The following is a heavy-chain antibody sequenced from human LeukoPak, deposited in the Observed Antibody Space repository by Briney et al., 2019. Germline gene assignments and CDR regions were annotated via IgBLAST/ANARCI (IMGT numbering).Heavy chain of an antibody. Sequence: GGSLRLSCAASGFTFSTYAMSWVRQAPGKGLEWVSGIRGRGDRMYYADSVKGRFTISRDNSKTTLYLQMDSLRDGDTAVYYCAKDPYSTGLFQGYYFDYWGQGTLVTVSS. CDR1: GFTFSTYA. CDR2: IRGRGDRM. V-gene: IGHV3-23*01. D-gene: IGHD6-19*01. J-gene: IGHJ4*02. CDR3: AKDPYSTGLFQGYYFDY.